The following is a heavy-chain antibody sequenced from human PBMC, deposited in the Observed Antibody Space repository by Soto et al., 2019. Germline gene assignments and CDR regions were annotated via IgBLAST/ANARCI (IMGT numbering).Heavy chain of an antibody. Sequence: GGSLRLSCAASGFTFSNAWMSWVRQAPGKGLEWVGRIKSKTDGGTTDYAAPVKGRCTISRDDSKNTLYLQMNSLKTEDTAVYYCTTESMSSGWALEAFDIWGQGTMVTVSS. J-gene: IGHJ3*02. CDR1: GFTFSNAW. CDR2: IKSKTDGGTT. D-gene: IGHD6-19*01. V-gene: IGHV3-15*01. CDR3: TTESMSSGWALEAFDI.